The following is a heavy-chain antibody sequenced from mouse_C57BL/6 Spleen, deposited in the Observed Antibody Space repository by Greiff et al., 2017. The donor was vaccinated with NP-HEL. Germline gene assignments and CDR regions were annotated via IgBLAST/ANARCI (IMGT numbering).Heavy chain of an antibody. CDR2: IYPSDSET. V-gene: IGHV1-61*01. J-gene: IGHJ2*01. Sequence: VQLQQSGAELVRPGSSVKLSCKASGYTFTSYWMDWVKQRPGQGLEWIGNIYPSDSETHYNQKFKDKATLTVDKSSSTAYMQLSSLTSEDSAVYYCARSGTAQGFDYWGQGTTLTVSS. CDR3: ARSGTAQGFDY. D-gene: IGHD3-2*02. CDR1: GYTFTSYW.